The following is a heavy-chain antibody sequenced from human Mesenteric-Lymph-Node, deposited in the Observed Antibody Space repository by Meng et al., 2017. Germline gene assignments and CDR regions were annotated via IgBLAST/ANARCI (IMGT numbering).Heavy chain of an antibody. CDR1: GSSIVPTYY. V-gene: IGHV4-38-2*02. D-gene: IGHD6-19*01. CDR2: IYHTGTA. CDR3: ARISVSGWPY. J-gene: IGHJ4*02. Sequence: SETLSLTCTVSGSSIVPTYYWGWIRQPPGEGLEWIGTIYHTGTAFYNPSLRSRVSISVDTSKNQFSLKLTSVTAADTATYFCARISVSGWPYWGQGTLVTVSS.